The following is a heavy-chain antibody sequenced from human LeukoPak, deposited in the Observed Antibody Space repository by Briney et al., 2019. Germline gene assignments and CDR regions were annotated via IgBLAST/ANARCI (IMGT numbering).Heavy chain of an antibody. CDR1: GFTFSSNW. V-gene: IGHV3-23*01. CDR2: ISGSGGST. CDR3: AKHTAMATLGDY. D-gene: IGHD5-18*01. Sequence: HPGGSLRLSCAASGFTFSSNWMHWVRQAPGKGLEWVSAISGSGGSTYYADSVKGRFTISRDNSKNTLYLQMNSLRAEDTAVYYCAKHTAMATLGDYWGQGTLVTVSS. J-gene: IGHJ4*02.